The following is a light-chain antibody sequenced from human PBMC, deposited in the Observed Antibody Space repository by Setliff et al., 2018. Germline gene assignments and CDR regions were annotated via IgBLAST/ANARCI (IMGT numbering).Light chain of an antibody. CDR3: WSYAGDYTWV. V-gene: IGLV2-11*01. J-gene: IGLJ3*02. CDR1: SSDVGGYNL. CDR2: DVT. Sequence: ALAQPRSVSGSPGQSVTISCSGTSSDVGGYNLVSWFQQHPGKAPKLMIYDVTKRPAGVPVRFSGSKSGNTASLTISGLQPEDEIDYYCWSYAGDYTWVFGGGTKVTVL.